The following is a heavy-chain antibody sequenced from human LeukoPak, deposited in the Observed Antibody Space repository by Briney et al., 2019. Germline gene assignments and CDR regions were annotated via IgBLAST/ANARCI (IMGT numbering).Heavy chain of an antibody. Sequence: AVKVSCKASGGTFRSYAISWVRQAPGQGTGWRWRFIPILGTANYAQKFQGRVTITADKSTSKAYMELSSLRSEDTAVYYCARDLIAAAGNDFAFDIWGQGTMVTVSS. CDR1: GGTFRSYA. V-gene: IGHV1-69*04. CDR3: ARDLIAAAGNDFAFDI. J-gene: IGHJ3*02. D-gene: IGHD6-13*01. CDR2: FIPILGTA.